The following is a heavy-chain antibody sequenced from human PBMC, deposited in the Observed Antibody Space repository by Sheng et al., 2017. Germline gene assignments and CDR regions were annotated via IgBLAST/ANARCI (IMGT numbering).Heavy chain of an antibody. CDR1: GVTFSYYG. V-gene: IGHV3-33*01. CDR2: IWNDGSEK. CDR3: VERGYSYPISQRPNFMDV. D-gene: IGHD6-13*01. J-gene: IGHJ6*02. Sequence: QVQLVESGGGVVQPGRSLRLSCAASGVTFSYYGMHWVRQAPGRGLEWVSIIWNDGSEKYYADSVKGRFTISRDNSKNTVYLQMNSLRAEDTAVYYCVERGYSYPISQRPNFMDVWGQGNPRSPSP.